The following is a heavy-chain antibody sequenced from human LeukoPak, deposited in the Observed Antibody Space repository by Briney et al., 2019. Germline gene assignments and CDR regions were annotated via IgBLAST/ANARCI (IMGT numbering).Heavy chain of an antibody. Sequence: GVSLRLSCAASGFTFDDYGMSWVRQVPRKGLEWVSFINWNGVSTDYADSVKGRFTISRDNAKNSLFLQMNSLRAEDTAFYYCAREDGFCSGGSRYQHWGQGTLVTVSS. J-gene: IGHJ1*01. CDR3: AREDGFCSGGSRYQH. D-gene: IGHD2-15*01. CDR2: INWNGVST. CDR1: GFTFDDYG. V-gene: IGHV3-20*04.